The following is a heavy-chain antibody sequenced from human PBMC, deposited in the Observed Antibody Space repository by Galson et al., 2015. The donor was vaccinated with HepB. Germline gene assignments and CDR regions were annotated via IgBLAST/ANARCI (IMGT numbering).Heavy chain of an antibody. CDR2: IDPSDSYT. J-gene: IGHJ6*03. D-gene: IGHD6-6*01. V-gene: IGHV5-10-1*01. Sequence: QSGAEVKKPGESLRISCKGSGYSFTSYWISWVRQMPGKGLEWMGRIDPSDSYTNYSPSFQGHVTSAADKSISTAYLQWSSVKASDTAMYYCARSYYPSSSRVYYYYYYMDIWFKGTTFT. CDR3: ARSYYPSSSRVYYYYYYMDI. CDR1: GYSFTSYW.